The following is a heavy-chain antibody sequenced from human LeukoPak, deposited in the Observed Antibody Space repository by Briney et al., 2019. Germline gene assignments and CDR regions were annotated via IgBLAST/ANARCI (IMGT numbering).Heavy chain of an antibody. Sequence: PGRSLRLSCAASGFTFNSYAMSWVRQAPGKGLEWVSSMSGSGGSTYYVDSVKGRFTISRDNSKNTLYLQMNSLRAEDTAVYYCAKGNVIRLPPFDYWGQGTLVTVSS. J-gene: IGHJ4*02. D-gene: IGHD5-12*01. CDR2: MSGSGGST. CDR3: AKGNVIRLPPFDY. CDR1: GFTFNSYA. V-gene: IGHV3-23*01.